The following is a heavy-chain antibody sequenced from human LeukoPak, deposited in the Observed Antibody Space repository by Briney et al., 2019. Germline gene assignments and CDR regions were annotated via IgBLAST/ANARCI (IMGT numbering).Heavy chain of an antibody. CDR2: IYYTGST. Sequence: PSETLSLTCTVSGGSINRYYWSWIRQPPEKGLEWIGSIYYTGSTNYNPSLKSRVTISVDTSKTQFSLKLTSVTAADTAVYYCARRGCSGGSCQSGLAVDIWGQGKMVTVSS. D-gene: IGHD2-15*01. J-gene: IGHJ3*02. CDR3: ARRGCSGGSCQSGLAVDI. CDR1: GGSINRYY. V-gene: IGHV4-59*08.